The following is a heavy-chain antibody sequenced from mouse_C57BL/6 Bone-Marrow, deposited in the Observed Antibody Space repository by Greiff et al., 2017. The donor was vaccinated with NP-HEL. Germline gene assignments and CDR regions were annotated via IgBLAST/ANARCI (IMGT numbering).Heavy chain of an antibody. V-gene: IGHV14-4*01. J-gene: IGHJ4*01. Sequence: EVQLQQSGAELVRPGASVKLSCTASGFNIKDDYMHWVKQRPEQGLEWIGWLDPENGDTEYASKFQGKATITADTSSNTAYLQLSSLTSEDTAVYYCTTVYGKLYYYAMDYWGQGTSVTVSS. CDR3: TTVYGKLYYYAMDY. D-gene: IGHD2-1*01. CDR2: LDPENGDT. CDR1: GFNIKDDY.